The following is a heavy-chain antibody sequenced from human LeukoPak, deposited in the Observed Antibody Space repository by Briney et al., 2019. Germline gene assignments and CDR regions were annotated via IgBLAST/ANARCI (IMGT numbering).Heavy chain of an antibody. D-gene: IGHD4-17*01. Sequence: SQTLSLTCTVSGDSISSGGYYWNWIRQPPGKGLEWIGYIYHSGITNYNPSLKSRVTISIDRSKNQFSLKLSSVSAADTAVYYCARSKGVYGDIAFDIWGQGTMVTVSS. J-gene: IGHJ3*02. CDR1: GDSISSGGYY. CDR3: ARSKGVYGDIAFDI. CDR2: IYHSGIT. V-gene: IGHV4-30-2*01.